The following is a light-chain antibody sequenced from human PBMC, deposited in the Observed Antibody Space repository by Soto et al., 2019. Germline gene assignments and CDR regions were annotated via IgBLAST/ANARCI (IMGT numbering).Light chain of an antibody. J-gene: IGKJ5*01. V-gene: IGKV1-27*01. CDR3: LKYSSDPGT. CDR1: QGISNY. CDR2: AAS. Sequence: DIQMTQSPSSLSASVGDRVTITCRASQGISNYLAWYQQKPGKVPKLLIYAASTLQSGVPSRFSGGGSGTDFTLTISSLQHEDVATYSCLKYSSDPGTFGQGKRLEIK.